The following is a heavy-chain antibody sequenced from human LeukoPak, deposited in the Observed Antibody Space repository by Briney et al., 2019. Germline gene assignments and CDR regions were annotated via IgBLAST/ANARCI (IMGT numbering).Heavy chain of an antibody. CDR1: GYTFTGYY. CDR3: CGDRRRIAVAGTGWFDP. J-gene: IGHJ5*02. Sequence: ASVKVSCNASGYTFTGYYMHWVRQAPGQGLEWMGWINPNSGGTNYAQKLQGRGTMTRDTSIRTGYMELSRLRSDETAVYYCCGDRRRIAVAGTGWFDPWGQGTLVTVSS. D-gene: IGHD6-19*01. CDR2: INPNSGGT. V-gene: IGHV1-2*02.